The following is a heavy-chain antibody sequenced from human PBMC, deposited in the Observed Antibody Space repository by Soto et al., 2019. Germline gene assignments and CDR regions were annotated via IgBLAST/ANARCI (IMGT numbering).Heavy chain of an antibody. Sequence: QVQLVQSGAEGKKPGASVKVSCKASGYTFTSYDINWVRQGTGQGLGWMGWMNPNSGNTGYAEKFQGRVTMTRNTSISTAYMELSSLRSEDTAVHYCARAIIDYAGWGSPDVWGKGATVTDSS. D-gene: IGHD3-10*01. CDR1: GYTFTSYD. CDR2: MNPNSGNT. CDR3: ARAIIDYAGWGSPDV. J-gene: IGHJ6*04. V-gene: IGHV1-8*01.